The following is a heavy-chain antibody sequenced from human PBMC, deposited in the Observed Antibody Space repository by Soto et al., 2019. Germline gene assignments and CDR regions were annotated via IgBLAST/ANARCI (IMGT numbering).Heavy chain of an antibody. CDR1: GGSISSYY. D-gene: IGHD3-3*01. J-gene: IGHJ5*02. CDR3: ARAQYDFWSGYYRTYNWFDP. CDR2: IYYSRST. V-gene: IGHV4-59*01. Sequence: SETLSLTCTVSGGSISSYYWSWIRQXPGKGLYSVVYIYYSRSTNYNPSLKSRVTISVDTSKNQFSLKLSSVTAADTAVYYCARAQYDFWSGYYRTYNWFDPWGQGTLVTVS.